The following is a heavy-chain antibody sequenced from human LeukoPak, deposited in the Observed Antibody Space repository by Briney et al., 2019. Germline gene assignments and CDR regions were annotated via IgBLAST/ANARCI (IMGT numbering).Heavy chain of an antibody. Sequence: GGSLRLSCAASGFTFSSYSMNWVRQAPGKGREWVSFISSSSSYIYYADSVKGRFTISRDNTKNSLYLQMNSLRAEDTAVYYCAREHPLRAFDIWGQGTMVIVSS. J-gene: IGHJ3*02. CDR2: ISSSSSYI. V-gene: IGHV3-21*01. CDR1: GFTFSSYS. CDR3: AREHPLRAFDI.